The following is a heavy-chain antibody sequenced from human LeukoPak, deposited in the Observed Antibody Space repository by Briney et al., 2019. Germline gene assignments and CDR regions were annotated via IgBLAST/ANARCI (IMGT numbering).Heavy chain of an antibody. Sequence: ASVKVSCKASGYTFTGYYMHWVRQAPGQGLEWMGWINPNSGGTNYAQKFQGRVTMTRDTSISTAYMELSRLRSDDTAVYYCARGEARYCSSTSCYTYYYYYMDVWGKGTMVTVSS. V-gene: IGHV1-2*02. CDR1: GYTFTGYY. CDR3: ARGEARYCSSTSCYTYYYYYMDV. D-gene: IGHD2-2*02. J-gene: IGHJ6*03. CDR2: INPNSGGT.